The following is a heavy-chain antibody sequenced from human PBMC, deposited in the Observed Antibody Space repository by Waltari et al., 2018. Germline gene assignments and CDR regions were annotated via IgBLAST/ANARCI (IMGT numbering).Heavy chain of an antibody. Sequence: QVQLVQSGAEVKKPGASVKVSCKASGYTFTSYGISWVRQAPGQGLEWMGWTSAYNGNTNYAQKLQGRVTMTTDTSTSTAYMELRSLRSDDTAVYYCARDPSLMVYASYFDYWGQGTLVTVSS. V-gene: IGHV1-18*01. CDR3: ARDPSLMVYASYFDY. J-gene: IGHJ4*02. CDR1: GYTFTSYG. CDR2: TSAYNGNT. D-gene: IGHD2-8*01.